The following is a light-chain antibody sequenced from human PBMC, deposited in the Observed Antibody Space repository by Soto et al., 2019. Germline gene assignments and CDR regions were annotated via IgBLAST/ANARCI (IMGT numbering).Light chain of an antibody. CDR1: QSISSW. Sequence: IKLTLSPSSLSAYVGDRVTITCRASQSISSWLAWYQQKPGKAPKLLIYKASSLESGVPSRFSGSGSGTDFTLTISRLEPEDFAVYYCQHRSNWPPTFGQGTKVDIK. V-gene: IGKV1-5*03. CDR3: QHRSNWPPT. CDR2: KAS. J-gene: IGKJ1*01.